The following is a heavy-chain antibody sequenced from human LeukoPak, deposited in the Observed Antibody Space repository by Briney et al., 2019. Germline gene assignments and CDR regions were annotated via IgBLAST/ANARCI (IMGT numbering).Heavy chain of an antibody. CDR2: IIPLLRSP. CDR1: GNTFTKYA. V-gene: IGHV1-69*06. D-gene: IGHD6-19*01. CDR3: ARTSISVSGSLGHDE. Sequence: SVKVSCKASGNTFTKYAISWVRLAPGQGLEWMGRIIPLLRSPTYAQKFQHRVTITADTSTITAYMELTSLRSEDTAVYYYARTSISVSGSLGHDEWGQEPWSPSPQ. J-gene: IGHJ4*01.